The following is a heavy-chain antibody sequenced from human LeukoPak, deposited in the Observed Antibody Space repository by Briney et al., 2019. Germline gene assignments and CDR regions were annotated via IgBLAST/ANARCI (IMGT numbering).Heavy chain of an antibody. CDR3: ARGYYDILTGYYDDY. CDR2: IIPILGIA. V-gene: IGHV1-69*04. CDR1: GGTFSNYA. Sequence: ASVNVSCQASGGTFSNYAISWVRQPPGQGLEWMGRIIPILGIANYAQKFQGRVTITADKSTSTAYMELSSLRSEDTAVYYCARGYYDILTGYYDDYWGQGTLVTVSS. D-gene: IGHD3-9*01. J-gene: IGHJ4*02.